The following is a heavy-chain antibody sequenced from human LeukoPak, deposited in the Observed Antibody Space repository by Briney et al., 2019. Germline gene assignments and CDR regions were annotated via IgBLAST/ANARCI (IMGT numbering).Heavy chain of an antibody. J-gene: IGHJ4*02. Sequence: PGGSLRLSCAASGFTFSSYSMNWVRQAPGKGREWVSYISSSSSTIYYADSVKGRFTISRDNAKNSLYLQMNSLRDEDTAVYYCARDRRDSSSWYKAFDYWGQGTLVTVSS. CDR1: GFTFSSYS. CDR3: ARDRRDSSSWYKAFDY. CDR2: ISSSSSTI. D-gene: IGHD6-13*01. V-gene: IGHV3-48*02.